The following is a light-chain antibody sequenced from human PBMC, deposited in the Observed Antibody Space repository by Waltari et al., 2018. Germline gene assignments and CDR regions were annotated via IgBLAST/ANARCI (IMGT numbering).Light chain of an antibody. CDR2: KAN. Sequence: QTVVTQEPSWSVSPGGTVTLTWALGSGSLSPISYAPWYQQTPGQAPRTLVYKANARSSGVPDRFSGSILGNTAALTITGAQADDESDYYCALYMGSGIWVFGGGTRLTVL. J-gene: IGLJ3*02. CDR1: SGSLSPISY. CDR3: ALYMGSGIWV. V-gene: IGLV8-61*01.